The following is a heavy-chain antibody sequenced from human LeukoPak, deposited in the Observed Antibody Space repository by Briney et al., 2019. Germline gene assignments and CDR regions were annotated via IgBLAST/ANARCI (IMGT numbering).Heavy chain of an antibody. D-gene: IGHD4-17*01. CDR3: VREFRYGDFDY. Sequence: GGSLRLSCAASGFIFGTYWMSWVRQPPGKRLEWVANIKQDGSKTYYVDSVKGRFTMSRDNAKNLLYLQMNSLRAEDTAVYYCVREFRYGDFDYWGQGTLVIVSS. V-gene: IGHV3-7*03. CDR2: IKQDGSKT. CDR1: GFIFGTYW. J-gene: IGHJ4*01.